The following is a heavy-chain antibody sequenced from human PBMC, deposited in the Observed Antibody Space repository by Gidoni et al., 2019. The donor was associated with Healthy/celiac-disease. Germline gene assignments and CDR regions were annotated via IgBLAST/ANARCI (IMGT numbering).Heavy chain of an antibody. CDR1: GFTFRSYG. D-gene: IGHD3-22*01. J-gene: IGHJ4*02. CDR2: ISYDGSNK. CDR3: AKDLSYYDSSGPTWD. V-gene: IGHV3-30*18. Sequence: QVQLVASGGGVVQPGRSLRLSCAASGFTFRSYGMHWVRQAPGKGLEWVAVISYDGSNKYYADSVKGRFTISRDNSKNTLYLQMNSLRAEDTAVYYCAKDLSYYDSSGPTWDWGQGTLVTVSS.